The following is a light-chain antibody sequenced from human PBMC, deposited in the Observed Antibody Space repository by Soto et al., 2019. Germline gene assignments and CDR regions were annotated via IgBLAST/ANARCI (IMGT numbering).Light chain of an antibody. CDR2: GAS. J-gene: IGKJ3*01. CDR3: QQYDTSPLFT. Sequence: ESVLTQSPGTLSLSPGERAALSCRASQGVRGRYLAWYQQRPGQAPRLLIYGASSRATGIPDRFTGSGSGTDFTLTISRLEPEDFAVYYCQQYDTSPLFTSGPGTKVEIK. CDR1: QGVRGRY. V-gene: IGKV3-20*01.